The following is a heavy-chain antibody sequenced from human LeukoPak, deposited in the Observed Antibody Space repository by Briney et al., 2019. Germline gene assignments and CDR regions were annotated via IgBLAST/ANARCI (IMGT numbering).Heavy chain of an antibody. CDR2: IYYSGST. D-gene: IGHD3-22*01. CDR1: GGSISSGGYY. V-gene: IGHV4-31*03. CDR3: ARYGYYYDSSGYYFTHY. Sequence: SQTLSLTCTVSGGSISSGGYYWSWIRQHPGKGLEWIGYIYYSGSTYYNPSLKSRVTISVDTSKNQFSLKLSSVTAADTAVYYCARYGYYYDSSGYYFTHYWGQGTLVTVSS. J-gene: IGHJ4*02.